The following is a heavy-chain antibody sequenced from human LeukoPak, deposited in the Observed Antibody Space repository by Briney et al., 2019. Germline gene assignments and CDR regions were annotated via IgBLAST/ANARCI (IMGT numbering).Heavy chain of an antibody. CDR2: INHSGST. CDR3: ARVTISGVIISPRPGYFDL. V-gene: IGHV4-34*01. D-gene: IGHD3-3*01. Sequence: SETLSLTCAVYGGSFSGYYWSWIRQPPGKGLEWIGEINHSGSTNYNPSLKSRVTISVDTSKNQFSLRLTSVTAADTAVYYCARVTISGVIISPRPGYFDLWGRGTLVTGSP. CDR1: GGSFSGYY. J-gene: IGHJ2*01.